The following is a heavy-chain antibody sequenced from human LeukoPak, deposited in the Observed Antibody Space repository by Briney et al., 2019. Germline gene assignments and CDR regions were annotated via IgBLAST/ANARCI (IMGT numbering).Heavy chain of an antibody. CDR1: GFTFSSYS. CDR3: ARGQYYYDSSGYYYVPYYFDN. CDR2: ISSSSSYI. D-gene: IGHD3-22*01. J-gene: IGHJ4*02. Sequence: GGSLRLSCAASGFTFSSYSMNWVRQAPGKGLEWVSSISSSSSYIYYADSVKGRFTISRDNAKNSLYPQMNSLRAEDTAVYYCARGQYYYDSSGYYYVPYYFDNWGQGTLVTVSS. V-gene: IGHV3-21*01.